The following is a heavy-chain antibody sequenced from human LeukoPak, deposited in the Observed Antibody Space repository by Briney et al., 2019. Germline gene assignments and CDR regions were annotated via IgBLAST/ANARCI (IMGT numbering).Heavy chain of an antibody. V-gene: IGHV5-51*01. J-gene: IGHJ3*02. CDR1: GFSFTSFW. D-gene: IGHD5-18*01. CDR2: LYSGESDT. CDR3: SITGVDTAIGFGAFDI. Sequence: GESLKISFKGPGFSFTSFWIGWARPMPGKGLEWRGILYSGESDTRYSPSFQGQVNIPADKSIPTTYLPWRRPKGPTTALYYCSITGVDTAIGFGAFDIWGQGTMVTVSS.